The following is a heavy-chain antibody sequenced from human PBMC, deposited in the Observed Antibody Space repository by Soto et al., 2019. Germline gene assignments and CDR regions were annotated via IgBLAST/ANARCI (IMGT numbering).Heavy chain of an antibody. CDR3: AKGDPLGGSGSYYRRDAFDI. Sequence: GGSLRLSCAASGFTFSSYAMSWVRQAPGKGLEWVSAISGSADNTYYADSVKGRFTIARDNSKNTLYLQMNSLRAEDTAVYYCAKGDPLGGSGSYYRRDAFDIWGQGTMVTVSS. D-gene: IGHD3-10*01. J-gene: IGHJ3*02. CDR1: GFTFSSYA. V-gene: IGHV3-23*01. CDR2: ISGSADNT.